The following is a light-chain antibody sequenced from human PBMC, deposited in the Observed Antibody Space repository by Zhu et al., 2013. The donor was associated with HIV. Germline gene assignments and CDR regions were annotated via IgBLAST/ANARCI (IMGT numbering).Light chain of an antibody. J-gene: IGKJ2*03. CDR1: QSISNL. V-gene: IGKV1-5*03. CDR2: KAS. CDR3: QQYNSYSS. Sequence: DIQMTQSPSTLSASIGDRVTITCRASQSISNLLAWYQQKSGKAPRLLISKASILESGVPSRFSGGGSGTEFTLTISSLQADDFATYYCQQYNSYSSFGQGTKVEIK.